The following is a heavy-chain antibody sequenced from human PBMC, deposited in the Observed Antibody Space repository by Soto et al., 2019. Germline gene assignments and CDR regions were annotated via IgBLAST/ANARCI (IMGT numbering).Heavy chain of an antibody. CDR2: IIPILGIA. CDR3: ARFRGSYGMDV. Sequence: QVQLVQSGAEVKKPGSSVKVSCKASGGTFSSYTISWVRQAPGQGLEWMGRIIPILGIANYAQKFQGRVTITADKSTSTADMELRSLRPEDTAVYYCARFRGSYGMDVCGQGTTVTVSS. J-gene: IGHJ6*02. V-gene: IGHV1-69*02. D-gene: IGHD3-10*01. CDR1: GGTFSSYT.